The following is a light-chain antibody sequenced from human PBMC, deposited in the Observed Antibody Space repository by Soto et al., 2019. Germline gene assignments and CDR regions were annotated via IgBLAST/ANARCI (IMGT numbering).Light chain of an antibody. Sequence: DIQTTQSPSSLSASVGDSVTITCRTSDNIAKYLNWYQQKPGQVPKLLVVAASRLQSGVTTRFSGSGSGTEFTLAINNLQPEDLATYYCQQSYRSPPRTFGQGNKVEVK. CDR3: QQSYRSPPRT. CDR1: DNIAKY. CDR2: AAS. V-gene: IGKV1-39*01. J-gene: IGKJ1*01.